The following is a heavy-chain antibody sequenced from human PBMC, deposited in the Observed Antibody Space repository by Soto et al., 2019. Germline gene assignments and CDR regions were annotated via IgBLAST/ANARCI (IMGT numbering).Heavy chain of an antibody. D-gene: IGHD3-3*01. V-gene: IGHV3-48*01. CDR1: GFTFSSYS. CDR2: ISSSSSTI. CDR3: AKGQRVLRFLEWLLRNTYYYYYMDV. Sequence: GGSLRLSCAASGFTFSSYSMNWVRQAPGKGLEWVSYISSSSSTIYYADSVKGRFTISRDNAKNSLYLQMNSLRAEDTAVYYCAKGQRVLRFLEWLLRNTYYYYYMDVWGKGTTVTVSS. J-gene: IGHJ6*03.